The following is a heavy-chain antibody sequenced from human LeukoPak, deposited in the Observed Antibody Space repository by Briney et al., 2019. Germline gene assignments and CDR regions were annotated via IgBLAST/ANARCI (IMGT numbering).Heavy chain of an antibody. D-gene: IGHD4-17*01. J-gene: IGHJ3*02. Sequence: PGGSLRLSCAASGFTFSSYSMNWVRQAPGKGLEWVSSISSYSTHIYYADSVKGRFTISRDNAKNSLYLQMNSLRAEDTALYYCARDWSDYGDYGGAFDIWGQGTMVTVSS. CDR3: ARDWSDYGDYGGAFDI. CDR2: ISSYSTHI. CDR1: GFTFSSYS. V-gene: IGHV3-21*01.